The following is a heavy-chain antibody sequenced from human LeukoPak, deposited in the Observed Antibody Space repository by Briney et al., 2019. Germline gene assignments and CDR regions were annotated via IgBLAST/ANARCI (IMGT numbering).Heavy chain of an antibody. CDR2: INPNSGGT. CDR3: ARDAPHYDSSGYYYYYYGMDV. V-gene: IGHV1-2*02. Sequence: ASVKVSCKASGYTFTGYYMHWVRQAPGQGLEWMGWINPNSGGTNYAQKFQGRVTMTRDTSISTAYMELSRLRSDDTAVYYCARDAPHYDSSGYYYYYYGMDVWGQGTTVTVSS. D-gene: IGHD3-22*01. CDR1: GYTFTGYY. J-gene: IGHJ6*02.